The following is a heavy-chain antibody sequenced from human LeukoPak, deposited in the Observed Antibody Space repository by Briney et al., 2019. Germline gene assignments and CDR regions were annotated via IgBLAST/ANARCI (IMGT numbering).Heavy chain of an antibody. CDR1: GYSFTNYW. D-gene: IGHD6-13*01. J-gene: IGHJ4*02. Sequence: GESLKISCKGSGYSFTNYWIGWVRQMPGKGLEWMGTIYPGDSDTRYSPSFQGQVTISADKSISTAYLQWSSLKASDTAKYYCARRSKRGGENTSSRYYFDYWGQGTLVTVSS. V-gene: IGHV5-51*01. CDR3: ARRSKRGGENTSSRYYFDY. CDR2: IYPGDSDT.